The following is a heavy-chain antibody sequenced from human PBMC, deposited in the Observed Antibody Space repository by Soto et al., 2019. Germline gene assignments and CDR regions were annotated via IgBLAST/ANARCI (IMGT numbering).Heavy chain of an antibody. J-gene: IGHJ3*01. CDR3: ARGRNTLRDGSSTSCRSDAFDF. Sequence: QVQLQQWGAGLLKPSETLSLTCAVYGGSFSGYYWSWIRQPPGKGLEWIGEINHRGSTHYNPSLNRRVTISGATTKDHFSLELSSVTAADTAVYYCARGRNTLRDGSSTSCRSDAFDFWVQGTIVTVSS. CDR2: INHRGST. V-gene: IGHV4-34*01. D-gene: IGHD2-2*01. CDR1: GGSFSGYY.